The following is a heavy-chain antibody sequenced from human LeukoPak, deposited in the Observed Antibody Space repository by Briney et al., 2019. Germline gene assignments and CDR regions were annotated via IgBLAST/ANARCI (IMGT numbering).Heavy chain of an antibody. CDR2: FYYSGTT. D-gene: IGHD3-22*01. CDR3: ARVVITQGSYFDY. J-gene: IGHJ4*02. CDR1: GGSVSSGSYY. Sequence: SETLSLTCTVSGGSVSSGSYYWSWIRQPPGKGLEWIGYFYYSGTTNYNPSLKSRVTISVETSKNHFSLKLSSVTAADTAVYYCARVVITQGSYFDYWGQGTLVTVSS. V-gene: IGHV4-61*03.